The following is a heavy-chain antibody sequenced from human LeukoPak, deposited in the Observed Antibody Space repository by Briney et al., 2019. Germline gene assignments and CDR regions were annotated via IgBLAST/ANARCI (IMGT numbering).Heavy chain of an antibody. D-gene: IGHD3-22*01. CDR1: GFTFSSYG. CDR3: AKDGYYYDSSGYYNYYYYYMDV. V-gene: IGHV3-30*02. Sequence: GGSLRLSCAASGFTFSSYGMHWVRQAPGKGLEWVAFIRYDGSNKYYADSVKGRFTISRDNSKNTLYLQMNSLRAEDTAVYYCAKDGYYYDSSGYYNYYYYYMDVWGKGTTVTVSS. CDR2: IRYDGSNK. J-gene: IGHJ6*03.